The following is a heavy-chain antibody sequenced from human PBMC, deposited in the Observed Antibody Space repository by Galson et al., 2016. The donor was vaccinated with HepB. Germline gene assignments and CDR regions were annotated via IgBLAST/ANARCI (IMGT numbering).Heavy chain of an antibody. CDR2: IGGSSGHT. V-gene: IGHV3-11*06. CDR3: AREDSAFDH. Sequence: SLRLSCAASGFTLSDYYMHWIRQAPGKGLEWVAFIGGSSGHTYYGDSVKGRFTISRDNAKNSLYLQMNRLRAEDTAIYYCAREDSAFDHWGQGTLVTVSS. D-gene: IGHD5-18*01. J-gene: IGHJ4*02. CDR1: GFTLSDYY.